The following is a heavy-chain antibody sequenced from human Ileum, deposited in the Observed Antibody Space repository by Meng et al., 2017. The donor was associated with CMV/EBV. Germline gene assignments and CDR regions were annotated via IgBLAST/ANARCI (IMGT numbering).Heavy chain of an antibody. J-gene: IGHJ4*02. Sequence: QVQLGQSGAEVKKPGASVKVSCKASGYPFTGYYIHWVRQAPGEGLEWMGIINPGDGSTNYAQKFQGRVTMTRDTSTTTVHMELSSLRSEDTAVYYCARGPSRTDFDYWGQGTLVTVSS. CDR1: GYPFTGYY. CDR2: INPGDGST. V-gene: IGHV1-46*01. CDR3: ARGPSRTDFDY. D-gene: IGHD1-14*01.